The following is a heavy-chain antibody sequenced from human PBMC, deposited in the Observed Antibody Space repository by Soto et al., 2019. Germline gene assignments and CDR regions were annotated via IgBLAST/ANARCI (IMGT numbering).Heavy chain of an antibody. D-gene: IGHD3-10*01. Sequence: KLSETLSLPCTVFGGSISSYYWSWIRQPPGKGLEWIGYIYYSGSTNYNPSLKSRVTISVDTSKNQFSLKLSSVTAADTAVYYCARDQRFMVRGGYYGMDVWGQGTTVTVSS. V-gene: IGHV4-59*01. J-gene: IGHJ6*02. CDR3: ARDQRFMVRGGYYGMDV. CDR1: GGSISSYY. CDR2: IYYSGST.